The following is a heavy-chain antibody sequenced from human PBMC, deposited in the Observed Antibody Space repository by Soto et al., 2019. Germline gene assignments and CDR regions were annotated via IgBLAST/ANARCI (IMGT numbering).Heavy chain of an antibody. J-gene: IGHJ3*02. CDR3: AEIQLGYDAFDI. CDR2: ISSSSSYI. V-gene: IGHV3-21*01. CDR1: GFTFSSYS. D-gene: IGHD6-6*01. Sequence: EVQLVESGGGLVKPGGSLRLSCAASGFTFSSYSMNWVRQAPGKGLEWVSSISSSSSYIYYADSVKGRFTISRDNAKNSLGLQMNSPSAEDTAVYYSAEIQLGYDAFDIWGQGTMDTVSS.